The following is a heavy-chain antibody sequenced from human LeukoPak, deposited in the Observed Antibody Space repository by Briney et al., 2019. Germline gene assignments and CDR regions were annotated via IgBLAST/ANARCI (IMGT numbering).Heavy chain of an antibody. CDR2: INHSGST. D-gene: IGHD3-10*01. CDR3: ARVAMARGVPNWFDP. CDR1: GGSFSGYY. V-gene: IGHV4-34*01. J-gene: IGHJ5*02. Sequence: SETLSLTCAVYGGSFSGYYWSWIRQPPGKGLEWIGEINHSGSTNYNPSLKSRVTISVDTSKNQFSLKLSSVTAADTAVYYCARVAMARGVPNWFDPWGQGTLVTVSS.